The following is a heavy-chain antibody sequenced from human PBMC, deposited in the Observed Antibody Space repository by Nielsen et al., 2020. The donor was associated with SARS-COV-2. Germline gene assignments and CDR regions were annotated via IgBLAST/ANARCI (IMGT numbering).Heavy chain of an antibody. Sequence: ASVKVSCKASGYTFTRYAMHWVRPAPGQRLEWMGWINAGNGNTKYSQKFQGRVTITRDTSASTAYMELSSLRSEDTAVYYCARSLWIAAQEKMRAFDIWGQGTMVTVSS. CDR2: INAGNGNT. CDR3: ARSLWIAAQEKMRAFDI. CDR1: GYTFTRYA. D-gene: IGHD6-6*01. J-gene: IGHJ3*02. V-gene: IGHV1-3*01.